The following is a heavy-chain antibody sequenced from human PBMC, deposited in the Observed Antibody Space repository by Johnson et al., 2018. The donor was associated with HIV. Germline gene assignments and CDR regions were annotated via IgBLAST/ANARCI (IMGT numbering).Heavy chain of an antibody. CDR3: ARANRGRNDAFDI. CDR1: GFTVSSNY. V-gene: IGHV3-13*01. CDR2: IGTAGDT. D-gene: IGHD2-15*01. Sequence: VQLVESGGGLVQPGGSLRLSCAASGFTVSSNYMSWVRQAPGKGLEWVSAIGTAGDTYYPGSVKGRFTISRENAKNSLYLQMNSLRAGDTAVYYCARANRGRNDAFDIWGQGTMVTVSS. J-gene: IGHJ3*02.